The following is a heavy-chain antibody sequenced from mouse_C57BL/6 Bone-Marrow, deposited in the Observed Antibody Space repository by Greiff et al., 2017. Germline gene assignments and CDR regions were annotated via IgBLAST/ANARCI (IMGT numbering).Heavy chain of an antibody. J-gene: IGHJ4*01. D-gene: IGHD1-1*01. Sequence: QVQLQQPGAELVKPGASVKLSCKASGYTFTSYWMHWVKQRPGQGLEWIGMIHPNSGSTNYNEKFKSKATLTVDKSSSTAYMQLSSLTSEDSAVYYCARWVITTVVATYYYAMDYWGQGTSVTVSS. CDR3: ARWVITTVVATYYYAMDY. V-gene: IGHV1-64*01. CDR1: GYTFTSYW. CDR2: IHPNSGST.